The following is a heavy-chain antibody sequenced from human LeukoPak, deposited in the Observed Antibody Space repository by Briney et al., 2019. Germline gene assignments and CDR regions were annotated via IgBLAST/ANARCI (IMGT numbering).Heavy chain of an antibody. V-gene: IGHV1-69*04. J-gene: IGHJ4*02. CDR2: IIPIFGIA. CDR1: GGTFSSYA. Sequence: EASVKVSCKASGGTFSSYAISWVRQAPGQGLEWMGRIIPIFGIANYAQKFQGGVTITADKSTSTAYMELSSLRSEDTAVYYCARDSIMTNRYYFDYWGQGTLVTVSS. D-gene: IGHD1-14*01. CDR3: ARDSIMTNRYYFDY.